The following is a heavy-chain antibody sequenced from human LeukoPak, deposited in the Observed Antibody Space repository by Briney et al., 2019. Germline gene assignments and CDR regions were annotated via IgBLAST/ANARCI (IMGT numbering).Heavy chain of an antibody. CDR3: ARLRRYSYGYDHGAFDI. J-gene: IGHJ3*02. D-gene: IGHD5-18*01. Sequence: PSETLSLTCTVSGGSISSYYWSWIRQPAGKGLEWIGRIYTSGSTNYNPSLKGRVTMSVDTSKNQFSLKLSSVTAADTAVYYCARLRRYSYGYDHGAFDIWGQGTMVTVSS. V-gene: IGHV4-4*07. CDR2: IYTSGST. CDR1: GGSISSYY.